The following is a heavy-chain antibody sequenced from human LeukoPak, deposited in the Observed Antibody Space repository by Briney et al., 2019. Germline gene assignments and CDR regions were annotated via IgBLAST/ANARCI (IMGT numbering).Heavy chain of an antibody. CDR2: IYYSGST. CDR3: ARVIWERSYDFWTNYYYYMDV. D-gene: IGHD3-3*01. CDR1: GGSISSYY. Sequence: SQTLSLTCTVSGGSISSYYWSWIRQPPGKGLEWIGYIYYSGSTNYNPSLKSRVTISVDTSKNQFSLKLSSVTAADTAVYYCARVIWERSYDFWTNYYYYMDVWGKGTTVTVSS. J-gene: IGHJ6*03. V-gene: IGHV4-59*12.